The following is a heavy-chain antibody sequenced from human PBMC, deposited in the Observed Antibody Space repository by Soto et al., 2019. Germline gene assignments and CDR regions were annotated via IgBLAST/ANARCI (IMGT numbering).Heavy chain of an antibody. Sequence: GESLKISCKGSGYSFTSYWIGWVRQMPGKGLEWMGIIYPGDSDTRYSPSFQGQVTISADKSISTAYLQWSSLKASDTAMYYCARHGPRNPTGYSYGPVYYYYYGMDVWGQGTTVTVSS. CDR3: ARHGPRNPTGYSYGPVYYYYYGMDV. D-gene: IGHD5-18*01. CDR1: GYSFTSYW. J-gene: IGHJ6*02. V-gene: IGHV5-51*01. CDR2: IYPGDSDT.